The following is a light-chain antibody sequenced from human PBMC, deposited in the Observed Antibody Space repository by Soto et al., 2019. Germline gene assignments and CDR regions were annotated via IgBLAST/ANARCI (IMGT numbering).Light chain of an antibody. Sequence: QSVPTQPASVSGSPGQSITISCTGTSSDVGGYNDVSWYQQHPGTSPNLMIYEVSNRPSGVSNRFSGSKSGNTASLIISGLQAEDEGDYYCSSYTASSPWVFGGGTKVTVL. CDR3: SSYTASSPWV. J-gene: IGLJ3*02. CDR1: SSDVGGYND. CDR2: EVS. V-gene: IGLV2-14*01.